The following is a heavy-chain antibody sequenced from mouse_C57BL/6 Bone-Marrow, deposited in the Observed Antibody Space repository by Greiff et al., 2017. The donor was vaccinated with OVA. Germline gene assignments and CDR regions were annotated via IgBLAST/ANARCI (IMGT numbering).Heavy chain of an antibody. CDR2: IYPGSGST. Sequence: QVQLQQPGAELVKPGASVKMSCKASGYTFTSYWITWVKQRPGQGLEWIGDIYPGSGSTNYNEKFKSKATLTVDTSSSTAYMQLSSLTSEDSAVYYCAKGYYGSSYWWYFDVWAQGPRSPSPQ. V-gene: IGHV1-55*01. J-gene: IGHJ1*03. CDR3: AKGYYGSSYWWYFDV. CDR1: GYTFTSYW. D-gene: IGHD1-1*01.